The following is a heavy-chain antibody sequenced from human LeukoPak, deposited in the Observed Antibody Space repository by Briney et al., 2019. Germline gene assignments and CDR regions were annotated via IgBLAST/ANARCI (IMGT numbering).Heavy chain of an antibody. CDR3: AKPVGSSGWYLDY. V-gene: IGHV3-30*18. Sequence: PGGSLRLSCAASGFTFSSYGMHWVRQAPGKGLEWVAVISYDGSNKYYADSVKGRFTISRDNSKNTLYLQMNSLRAEDTAVYYCAKPVGSSGWYLDYWGQGTLVTVSS. J-gene: IGHJ4*02. D-gene: IGHD6-19*01. CDR2: ISYDGSNK. CDR1: GFTFSSYG.